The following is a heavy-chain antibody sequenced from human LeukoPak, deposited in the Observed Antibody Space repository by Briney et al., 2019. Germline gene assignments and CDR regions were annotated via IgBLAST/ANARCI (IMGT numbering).Heavy chain of an antibody. Sequence: SETLSLTCTVSGYSISSGYYWGWIRQPPGKGLEWIGSIYHSGSTYYNPSLKSRVTISVDTSKNQFSLKLSSVTAADTAVYYCARALMDKNLVLTYDSRTAPYYFDYWGQGTLVTVSS. V-gene: IGHV4-38-2*02. J-gene: IGHJ4*02. D-gene: IGHD3-22*01. CDR1: GYSISSGYY. CDR2: IYHSGST. CDR3: ARALMDKNLVLTYDSRTAPYYFDY.